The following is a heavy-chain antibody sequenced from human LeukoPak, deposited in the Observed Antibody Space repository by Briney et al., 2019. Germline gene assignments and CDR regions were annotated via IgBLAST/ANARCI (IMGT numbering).Heavy chain of an antibody. CDR1: GFTFSSYG. V-gene: IGHV3-30*02. J-gene: IGHJ4*02. Sequence: GGSLRLSCAASGFTFSSYGMHWVRQAPGKGLEWVAFIRYDGSNKYYADSVKGRFTISRDNSKTTLYLQMNSLRAKDTAVYYCAKPYQGPGYYDSSGYYLKYWGQGTLVTVSS. CDR2: IRYDGSNK. D-gene: IGHD3-22*01. CDR3: AKPYQGPGYYDSSGYYLKY.